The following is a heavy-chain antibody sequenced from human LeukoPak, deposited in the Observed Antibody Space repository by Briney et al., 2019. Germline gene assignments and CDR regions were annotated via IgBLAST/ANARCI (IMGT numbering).Heavy chain of an antibody. J-gene: IGHJ3*02. D-gene: IGHD2-2*01. V-gene: IGHV3-21*01. CDR2: ISSSSSYI. CDR3: ARDFCSSTSCYGGAFDI. CDR1: GFTSSSYS. Sequence: PGGPLRLSCAASGFTSSSYSMNWVRQAPGKGLEWVSSISSSSSYIYYADSVKGRFTISRDNAKNSLYLQMNSLRAEDTAVYYCARDFCSSTSCYGGAFDIWGQGTMVTVSS.